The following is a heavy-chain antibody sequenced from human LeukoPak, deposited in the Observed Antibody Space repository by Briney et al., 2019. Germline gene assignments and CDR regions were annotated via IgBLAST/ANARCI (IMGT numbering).Heavy chain of an antibody. CDR3: AREGSLYGYHSFDS. CDR1: GFTVSSNY. V-gene: IGHV3-15*01. CDR2: IKPTKTDGGAP. D-gene: IGHD5-18*01. Sequence: GGSLRLSCAASGFTVSSNYMSWVRQAPGKGLEWVGRIKPTKTDGGAPYYSAPVKGRFTISRDDSTDRLYLHMNSLKTEDTAVYFCAREGSLYGYHSFDSWGQGTLVTVSS. J-gene: IGHJ4*02.